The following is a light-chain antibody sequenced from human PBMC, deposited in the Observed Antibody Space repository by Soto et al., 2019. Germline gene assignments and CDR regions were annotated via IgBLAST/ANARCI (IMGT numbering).Light chain of an antibody. CDR2: RNN. CDR3: AVWDDSLSGSYV. Sequence: QSVLTQPPSASGTPGQRVTISCSGSSSNIGSNYVYWYQQLPGTAPKLLIYRNNQRPSGVPDRFSGSKSGTSASLAISGLRSEDEADYYCAVWDDSLSGSYVFGNGTKVTV. CDR1: SSNIGSNY. V-gene: IGLV1-47*01. J-gene: IGLJ1*01.